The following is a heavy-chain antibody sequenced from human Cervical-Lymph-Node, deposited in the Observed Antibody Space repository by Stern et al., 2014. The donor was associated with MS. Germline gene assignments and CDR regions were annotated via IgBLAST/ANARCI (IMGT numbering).Heavy chain of an antibody. D-gene: IGHD2-21*01. J-gene: IGHJ6*02. V-gene: IGHV4-38-2*02. CDR2: IYRSGSI. Sequence: QVQLQESGPGLVKPSETLSLTCRVSGYSIDSGFYWDWIRQPPGKGLEWIGTIYRSGSIYHNPSLKSRVTISVDTSMNEFSLKVTSVTAADTAVYYCARRGGTIATFHAHYFYGLDVWGQGTTVTVSS. CDR3: ARRGGTIATFHAHYFYGLDV. CDR1: GYSIDSGFY.